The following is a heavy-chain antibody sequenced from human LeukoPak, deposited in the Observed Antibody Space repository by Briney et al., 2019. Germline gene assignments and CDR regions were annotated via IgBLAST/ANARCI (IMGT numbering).Heavy chain of an antibody. CDR2: IIPIREAA. Sequence: SVKVSCKASGGAFGTYAITWVRQAPGQGLEWMGGIIPIREAANYAQKFQDRLIITADESTTTAYMELSSLRSDDTAVYYCGRNYYDTSGYYYYDYWGQGTLVTVSS. D-gene: IGHD3-22*01. CDR3: GRNYYDTSGYYYYDY. J-gene: IGHJ4*02. V-gene: IGHV1-69*01. CDR1: GGAFGTYA.